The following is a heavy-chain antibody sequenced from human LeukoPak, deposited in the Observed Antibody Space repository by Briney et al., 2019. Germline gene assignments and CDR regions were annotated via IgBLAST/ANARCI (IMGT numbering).Heavy chain of an antibody. CDR1: GYTSTSYG. CDR3: ARDDDYGDYAYFDY. J-gene: IGHJ4*02. Sequence: ASVKVSCKASGYTSTSYGISWVRQAPGQGLEWMGWISAYNGNTNYAQKLQGRVTMTTDTSTSTAYMELRSLGSDDTAVYYCARDDDYGDYAYFDYWGQGTLVTVSS. CDR2: ISAYNGNT. D-gene: IGHD4-17*01. V-gene: IGHV1-18*01.